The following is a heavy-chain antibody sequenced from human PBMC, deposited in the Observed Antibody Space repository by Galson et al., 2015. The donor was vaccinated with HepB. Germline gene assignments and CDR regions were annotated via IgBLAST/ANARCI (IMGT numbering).Heavy chain of an antibody. CDR1: GFTFSAYW. V-gene: IGHV3-7*03. D-gene: IGHD3-16*01. CDR3: AREVMIRTLAHKTPDY. CDR2: VNLDGSEM. J-gene: IGHJ4*02. Sequence: SLRLSCAASGFTFSAYWMSWVRQVPGKGLEWVADVNLDGSEMYYADSVEGRFTISRDNAERSVPLHMYSLRAEDTAVYYCAREVMIRTLAHKTPDYWGQGTLVTVSS.